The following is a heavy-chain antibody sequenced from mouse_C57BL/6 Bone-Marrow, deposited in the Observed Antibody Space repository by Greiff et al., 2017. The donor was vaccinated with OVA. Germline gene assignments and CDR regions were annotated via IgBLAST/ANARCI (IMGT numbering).Heavy chain of an antibody. Sequence: QVQLQQPGAELVRPGTSVKLSCKASGYTFTSYWMHWVKQRPGQGLEWIGVIDPSDSYTNYNQKFKGKATLTVDTSSSTAYMQLSSLTSEDSAVYDCARELSNYVWFAYWGQGTLVTVSA. CDR3: ARELSNYVWFAY. J-gene: IGHJ3*01. V-gene: IGHV1-59*01. CDR1: GYTFTSYW. CDR2: IDPSDSYT. D-gene: IGHD2-5*01.